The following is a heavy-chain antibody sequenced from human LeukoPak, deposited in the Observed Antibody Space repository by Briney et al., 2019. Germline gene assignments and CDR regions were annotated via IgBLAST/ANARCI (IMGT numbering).Heavy chain of an antibody. Sequence: SETLSLTCAVYGGSFSGYYWSWIRQPPGKGLEWIGEINHSGSANYNPSLKSRVTTSVDTSKNQFSLKLTSVTAADTAVYYCARGRGIYYDSSGPLSTFDYWGQGTLVTVSS. CDR2: INHSGSA. V-gene: IGHV4-34*01. J-gene: IGHJ4*02. D-gene: IGHD3-22*01. CDR1: GGSFSGYY. CDR3: ARGRGIYYDSSGPLSTFDY.